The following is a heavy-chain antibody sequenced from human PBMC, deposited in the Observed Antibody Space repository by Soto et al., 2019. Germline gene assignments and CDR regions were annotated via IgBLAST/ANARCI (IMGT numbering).Heavy chain of an antibody. D-gene: IGHD3-16*01. CDR3: AKDDRALIYMAKIYNC. J-gene: IGHJ4*02. CDR1: GFTFSSYA. V-gene: IGHV3-23*01. CDR2: ISGSGGST. Sequence: EVQLLESGGGLVQPGGSLRLSCAASGFTFSSYAMSWVRQAPGKGLEWVSAISGSGGSTYYADSVKGRFTISRDNSKNTLYLQMNSLRAEDTAVYYCAKDDRALIYMAKIYNCWCQGALDTVSS.